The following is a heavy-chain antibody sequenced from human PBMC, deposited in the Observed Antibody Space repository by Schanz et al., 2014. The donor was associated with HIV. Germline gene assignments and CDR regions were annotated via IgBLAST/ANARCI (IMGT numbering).Heavy chain of an antibody. CDR2: IHHSGST. J-gene: IGHJ4*02. D-gene: IGHD3-10*01. Sequence: QVRLQQWGAGLLKPSETLSLTCAVYGGSFRGHYWNWIRQPPGKGLEWIGYIHHSGSTYYNPSLKSRVTKLVDMSKNQFSLKLSSVTAADTATYYCARGPWAGSGSYPLDYWGQGTLVTVSS. CDR1: GGSFRGHY. V-gene: IGHV4-34*01. CDR3: ARGPWAGSGSYPLDY.